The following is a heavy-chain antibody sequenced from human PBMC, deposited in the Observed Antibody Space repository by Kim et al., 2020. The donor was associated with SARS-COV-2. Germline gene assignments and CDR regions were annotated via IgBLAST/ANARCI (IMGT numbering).Heavy chain of an antibody. CDR1: GGSFSGYY. V-gene: IGHV4-34*01. CDR3: ARGRRKSWFGELSGWFDY. Sequence: SETLSLTCAVYGGSFSGYYWSWIRQPPGKGLEWIGEINHSGSTNYNPSLKSRVTISVDTSKNQFSLKLSSVTAADTAVYYCARGRRKSWFGELSGWFDYWGQGTLVTVSS. J-gene: IGHJ4*02. CDR2: INHSGST. D-gene: IGHD3-10*01.